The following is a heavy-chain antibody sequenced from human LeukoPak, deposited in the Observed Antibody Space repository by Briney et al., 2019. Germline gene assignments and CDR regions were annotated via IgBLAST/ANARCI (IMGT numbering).Heavy chain of an antibody. V-gene: IGHV1-69*06. CDR1: GGTFSSYA. D-gene: IGHD4-23*01. CDR2: IIPIFGTA. CDR3: ARVRDYGGNWNNYYYYYMDV. J-gene: IGHJ6*03. Sequence: GASVKVSCKASGGTFSSYAISWVRQAPGQGLEWMGGIIPIFGTANYAQKFQGRVTITADKSTSTAYMELSSLRSEDTAVYYCARVRDYGGNWNNYYYYYMDVWGKGTTVTVSS.